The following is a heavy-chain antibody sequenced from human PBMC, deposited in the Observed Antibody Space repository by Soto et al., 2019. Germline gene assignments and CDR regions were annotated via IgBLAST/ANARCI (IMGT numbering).Heavy chain of an antibody. Sequence: ASVKVSCKASGYTFTGHYIHWVRQAPGQGPEWMGEIGPANGDTRYGQKFQGRVTMTRDTSITTVYMELNNLRLDDTAIYYCGRGRSGQLVVFYWGQGXPVTVSS. V-gene: IGHV1-2*02. CDR1: GYTFTGHY. D-gene: IGHD1-26*01. CDR2: IGPANGDT. J-gene: IGHJ4*02. CDR3: GRGRSGQLVVFY.